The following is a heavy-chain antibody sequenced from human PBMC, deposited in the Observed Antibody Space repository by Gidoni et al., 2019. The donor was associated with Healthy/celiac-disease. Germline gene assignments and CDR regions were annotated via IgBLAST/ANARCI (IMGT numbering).Heavy chain of an antibody. V-gene: IGHV3-30*18. CDR2: ISSDGSNK. Sequence: QVQLVEYGGGVVQPGRSLRLSCSASGFTFSSYGIHWVRQAPGRGLEWVAVISSDGSNKYYADSVKGRFTISRDNSKNTLYLQMNSLRAEDTAVYYCAKDGGRLVRGVIINAHAVDYWGQGTLVTVSS. CDR1: GFTFSSYG. CDR3: AKDGGRLVRGVIINAHAVDY. J-gene: IGHJ4*02. D-gene: IGHD3-10*01.